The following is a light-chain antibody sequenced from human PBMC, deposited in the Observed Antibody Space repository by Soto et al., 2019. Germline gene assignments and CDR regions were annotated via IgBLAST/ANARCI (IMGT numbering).Light chain of an antibody. CDR1: SIGSKS. Sequence: SYELTQPPSVSVAPGQTATITCGRKSIGSKSVHWYQQRPGQAPVLVVFDDNNRPSGIPERFSGSNSGNTATLTISRIEAGDEADYYCQVWDNSRGVFSGGTKLTVL. CDR2: DDN. CDR3: QVWDNSRGV. V-gene: IGLV3-21*02. J-gene: IGLJ3*02.